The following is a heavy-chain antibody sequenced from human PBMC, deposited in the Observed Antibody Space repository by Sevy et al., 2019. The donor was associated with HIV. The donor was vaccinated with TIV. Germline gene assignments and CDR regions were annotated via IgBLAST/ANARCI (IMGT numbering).Heavy chain of an antibody. Sequence: SLKISCAASGFTFSDYYMSWIRQAPGKGLEWVSYISSSSSYTNYADSVKGRFTISRDNAKNSLYLQMNSLRAEDTAVYYCARDAYYYGSGSYPDYWGQGTLVTVSS. D-gene: IGHD3-10*01. CDR1: GFTFSDYY. CDR3: ARDAYYYGSGSYPDY. V-gene: IGHV3-11*06. CDR2: ISSSSSYT. J-gene: IGHJ4*02.